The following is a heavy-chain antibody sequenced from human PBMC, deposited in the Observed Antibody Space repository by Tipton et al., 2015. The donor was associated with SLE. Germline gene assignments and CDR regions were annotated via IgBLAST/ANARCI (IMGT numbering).Heavy chain of an antibody. J-gene: IGHJ4*02. D-gene: IGHD4/OR15-4a*01. CDR2: IYYSGST. CDR3: ARDGYGGGHFSD. Sequence: TLSLTCTVSGGSISSYYWCWIRQPPGKGLEWFGYIYYSGSTNYNPSLKSRVTISVDTSKNQFSLKLSSVTAADTAVYYCARDGYGGGHFSDWGQGTQVTGAS. V-gene: IGHV4-59*01. CDR1: GGSISSYY.